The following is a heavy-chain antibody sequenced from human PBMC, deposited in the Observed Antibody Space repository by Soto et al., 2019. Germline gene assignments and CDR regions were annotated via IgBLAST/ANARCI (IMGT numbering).Heavy chain of an antibody. CDR3: ARRYCSGGSCFDAFDI. Sequence: ASVAVSCKASGYTLIGDHMHWERKAPGQGLEWMGWINPNSGGTNYAQKFQGWVTMTRDTSISTAYMELSRLRSDDTAVYYCARRYCSGGSCFDAFDIWGQGTMVTVSS. D-gene: IGHD2-15*01. J-gene: IGHJ3*02. CDR1: GYTLIGDH. CDR2: INPNSGGT. V-gene: IGHV1-2*04.